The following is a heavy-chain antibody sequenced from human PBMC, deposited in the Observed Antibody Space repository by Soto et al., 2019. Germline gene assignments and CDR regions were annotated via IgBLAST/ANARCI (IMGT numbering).Heavy chain of an antibody. CDR2: IQSKSDGETA. D-gene: IGHD3-16*01. CDR1: GFTFTNAS. V-gene: IGHV3-15*01. Sequence: GGSLRLSCRTSGFTFTNASMNWVRLTAGNGLEWVGRIQSKSDGETAEYAAPVKGRFIISRDDSTDTLYLEMNNLTSEDSAGYCCATLVLGPFDHWGQGVLVTVSS. CDR3: ATLVLGPFDH. J-gene: IGHJ4*02.